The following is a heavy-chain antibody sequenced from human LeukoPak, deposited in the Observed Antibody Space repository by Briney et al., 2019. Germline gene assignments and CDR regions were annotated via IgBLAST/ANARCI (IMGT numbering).Heavy chain of an antibody. CDR2: IIPMLGRS. Sequence: SVKVSCKASGGSFSIYGIRWVRQAPGQGLELMGGIIPMLGRSNYAQKFQGRVTISTDESTSTAYMEMSSLRSEDTAVYYCAREAHTANNWFDPWGQGTLVTVSS. CDR3: AREAHTANNWFDP. CDR1: GGSFSIYG. D-gene: IGHD5-18*01. V-gene: IGHV1-69*05. J-gene: IGHJ5*02.